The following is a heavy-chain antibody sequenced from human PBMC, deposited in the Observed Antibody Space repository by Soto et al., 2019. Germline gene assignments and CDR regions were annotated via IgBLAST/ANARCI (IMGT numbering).Heavy chain of an antibody. Sequence: QVQLVQSGAEVKKPGSSVKVSCKASGGTFSSYTISWVRQAPGQGLEWMGRIIPILGIANYAQKFQGRVTITADKSTSTAYMELSRLRSEDTAVYYCARVTTAYYFDYWGQGTLVTVSS. CDR3: ARVTTAYYFDY. V-gene: IGHV1-69*02. D-gene: IGHD4-17*01. CDR2: IIPILGIA. CDR1: GGTFSSYT. J-gene: IGHJ4*02.